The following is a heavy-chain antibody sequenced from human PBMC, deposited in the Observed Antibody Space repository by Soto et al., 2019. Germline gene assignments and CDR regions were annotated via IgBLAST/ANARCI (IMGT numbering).Heavy chain of an antibody. D-gene: IGHD4-17*01. J-gene: IGHJ4*02. CDR1: GFTFISYA. Sequence: GGSLRLSCAASGFTFISYAMSWVRQAPGKGLEWVSAISGSGGSTYYADSVKGRFTISRDNSKNTLYLQMNSLRAEDTAVYYCATATTVPYGDFDYWGQGTLVTVSS. V-gene: IGHV3-23*01. CDR2: ISGSGGST. CDR3: ATATTVPYGDFDY.